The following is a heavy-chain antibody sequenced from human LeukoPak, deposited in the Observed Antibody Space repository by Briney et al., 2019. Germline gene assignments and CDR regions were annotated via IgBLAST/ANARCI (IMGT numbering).Heavy chain of an antibody. CDR1: GYTFTSYD. D-gene: IGHD1-26*01. Sequence: ASVKVSCKASGYTFTSYDINWVRQATGQGLEWMGWMNPNSGNTGYAQKFQGRVTMTRNTSISTAYMELSSLRSEDTAVYYCARVGYSGSYFAGYYYYYMDVWGKGTTVTVSS. J-gene: IGHJ6*03. CDR3: ARVGYSGSYFAGYYYYYMDV. V-gene: IGHV1-8*02. CDR2: MNPNSGNT.